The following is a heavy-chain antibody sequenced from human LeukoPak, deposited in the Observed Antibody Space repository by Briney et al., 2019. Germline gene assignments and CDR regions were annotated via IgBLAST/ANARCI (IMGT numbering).Heavy chain of an antibody. CDR3: ARGSVDFWSGYFYYYMDV. Sequence: ASVKVSCKASGYTFTSYGISWVRQAPGQGLEWMGWISAYNGNTNYAQRLQGRVTMTTDTSTSTAYMELRSLRSDDTAVYYCARGSVDFWSGYFYYYMDVWGKGTTVTVSS. CDR1: GYTFTSYG. V-gene: IGHV1-18*01. J-gene: IGHJ6*03. CDR2: ISAYNGNT. D-gene: IGHD3-3*01.